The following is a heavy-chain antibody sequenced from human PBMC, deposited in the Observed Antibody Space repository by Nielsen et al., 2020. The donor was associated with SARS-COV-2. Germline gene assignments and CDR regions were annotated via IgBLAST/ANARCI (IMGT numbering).Heavy chain of an antibody. CDR3: ARGRRVGTTLFEY. Sequence: SLKIPCAASGFTFDDYAMHWVRQAPGKGLEWVSGISWNSGSIAYADSVKGRFTISRDNAKNSLHLQMNSLRAEDTAFYYCARGRRVGTTLFEYWGQGTLVTVSS. D-gene: IGHD1-14*01. CDR2: ISWNSGSI. V-gene: IGHV3-9*01. J-gene: IGHJ4*02. CDR1: GFTFDDYA.